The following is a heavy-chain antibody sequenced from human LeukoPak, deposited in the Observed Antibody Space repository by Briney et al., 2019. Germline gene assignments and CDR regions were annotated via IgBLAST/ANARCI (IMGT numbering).Heavy chain of an antibody. V-gene: IGHV1-2*02. J-gene: IGHJ4*02. Sequence: VASVTVSCKASGYTFTAYFVHWVRQAPGQGLEWMGWINPNSEDRHLAHKFQGRVTLTKDTSINTVYMEVSGLTSDDTAVYYCARDYGRSPKDNYWGQGTLVTVSS. CDR3: ARDYGRSPKDNY. CDR1: GYTFTAYF. D-gene: IGHD3-10*01. CDR2: INPNSEDR.